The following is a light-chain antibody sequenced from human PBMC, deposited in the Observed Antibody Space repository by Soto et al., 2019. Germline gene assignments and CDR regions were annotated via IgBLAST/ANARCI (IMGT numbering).Light chain of an antibody. CDR1: NSNIGSNY. CDR2: RNN. V-gene: IGLV1-47*01. CDR3: AAWDDSLSGFYV. J-gene: IGLJ1*01. Sequence: SVLSQPPSSSGTPGQRVTISFSGSNSNIGSNYVHWYQHLPGTAPKLLIYRNNQRPSGVPDRFFGSKSGTSASLAISGLRSEDEADYYCAAWDDSLSGFYVFGTGTKVTVL.